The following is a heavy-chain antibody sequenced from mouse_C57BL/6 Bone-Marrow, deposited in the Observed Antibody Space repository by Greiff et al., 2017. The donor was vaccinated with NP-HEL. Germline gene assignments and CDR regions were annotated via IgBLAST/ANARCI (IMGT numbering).Heavy chain of an antibody. CDR1: GFNIKNTY. D-gene: IGHD1-1*01. J-gene: IGHJ1*03. CDR2: IDPANGNT. V-gene: IGHV14-3*01. CDR3: ARDSYYYSSSWWYIDD. Sequence: VQLQQSVAELVRPGASVKLSCTASGFNIKNTYMHWVKQRPEQGLEWIGRIDPANGNTQYAPKFQGKATLTVDTSSNPAYLQLSRLTSEDTAIYYCARDSYYYSSSWWYIDDWGRGTTVTVSS.